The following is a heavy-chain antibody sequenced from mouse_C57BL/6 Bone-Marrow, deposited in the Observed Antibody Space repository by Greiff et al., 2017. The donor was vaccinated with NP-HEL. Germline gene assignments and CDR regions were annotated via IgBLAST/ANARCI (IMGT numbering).Heavy chain of an antibody. J-gene: IGHJ2*01. CDR3: TGREDYFVY. V-gene: IGHV6-3*01. CDR2: IRLKSDNYAT. Sequence: EVKLMESGGGLVQPGGSMKLSCVASGFTFSNYWMNWVRQSPEKGLEWVAQIRLKSDNYATHYAESVKGRFTISRDDSKSSVYLQMNNLRAEDTGIYYCTGREDYFVYWGQGTTLTVSS. CDR1: GFTFSNYW.